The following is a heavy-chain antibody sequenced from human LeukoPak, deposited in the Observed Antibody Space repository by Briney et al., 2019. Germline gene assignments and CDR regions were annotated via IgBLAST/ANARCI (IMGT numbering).Heavy chain of an antibody. Sequence: SETLSLTCSVCGGSVSSNYWAWLRQPPGKGPEWIGYIYHSGYAKYNPSFKSRVTMSVDTSKSQFSLQLTSVTAADTAVYYCARHNIASDGARLFDFWGRGTLVAVSS. CDR1: GGSVSSNY. CDR3: ARHNIASDGARLFDF. CDR2: IYHSGYA. J-gene: IGHJ4*02. D-gene: IGHD4-17*01. V-gene: IGHV4-59*08.